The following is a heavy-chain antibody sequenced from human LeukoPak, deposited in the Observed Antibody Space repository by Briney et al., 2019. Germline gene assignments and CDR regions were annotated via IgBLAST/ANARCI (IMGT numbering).Heavy chain of an antibody. J-gene: IGHJ4*02. V-gene: IGHV3-23*01. Sequence: GGSLRLSCAPSGSTVSSYAMRWVRHAPGKGLEWVSAISGSGGSTYYADCVKGRFTISRDNSKNTLYLQMNSLRAEDTAVYYCAKHYYGGNLDYWGQGTLVTVSS. D-gene: IGHD4-23*01. CDR3: AKHYYGGNLDY. CDR1: GSTVSSYA. CDR2: ISGSGGST.